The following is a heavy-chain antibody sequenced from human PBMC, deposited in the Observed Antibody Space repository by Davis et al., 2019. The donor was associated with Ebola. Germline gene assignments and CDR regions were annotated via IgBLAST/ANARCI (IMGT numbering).Heavy chain of an antibody. J-gene: IGHJ4*02. CDR3: IRHIWGIGQ. CDR2: MKAIPHGGTT. V-gene: IGHV3-15*05. CDR1: GFAFINTW. D-gene: IGHD7-27*01. Sequence: PGGSLRLSCAASGFAFINTWIPWVRQAPGKGLEWVAHMKAIPHGGTTEYAAPVKGRFTISRDDSKNTLYLQMTNLNSEDTGLYYCIRHIWGIGQWGQGTLVTVS.